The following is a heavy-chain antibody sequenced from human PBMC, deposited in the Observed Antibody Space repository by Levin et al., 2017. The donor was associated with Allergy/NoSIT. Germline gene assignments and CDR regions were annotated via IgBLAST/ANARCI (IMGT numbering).Heavy chain of an antibody. CDR2: IYYSGST. J-gene: IGHJ4*02. CDR1: GGSISSYY. V-gene: IGHV4-59*08. Sequence: GSLRLSCTVSGGSISSYYWSWIRQPPGKGLEWIGYIYYSGSTNYNPSLKSRVTISVDTSKNQFSLKLSSVTAADTAVYYCARLPAAGQGGFDYWGQGTLVTVSS. CDR3: ARLPAAGQGGFDY. D-gene: IGHD6-13*01.